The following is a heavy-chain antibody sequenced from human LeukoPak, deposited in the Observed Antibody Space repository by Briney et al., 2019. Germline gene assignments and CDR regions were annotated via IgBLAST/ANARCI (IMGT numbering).Heavy chain of an antibody. D-gene: IGHD5-12*01. CDR1: GFTFSSYA. CDR3: ARDLPYSGYDLGLDY. J-gene: IGHJ4*02. CDR2: ISSSSSYI. V-gene: IGHV3-21*01. Sequence: PGRSLRLSCAASGFTFSSYAMHWVRQAPGKGLEWVSSISSSSSYIYYADSVKGRFTISRDNAKNSLYLQMNSLRAEDTAVYYCARDLPYSGYDLGLDYWGQGTLVTVSS.